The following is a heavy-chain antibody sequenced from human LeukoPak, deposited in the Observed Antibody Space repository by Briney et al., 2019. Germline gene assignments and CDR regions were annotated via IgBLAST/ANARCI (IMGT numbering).Heavy chain of an antibody. V-gene: IGHV4-61*02. CDR3: ARDRGMATIRYFDY. D-gene: IGHD5-24*01. Sequence: SETLSLTCTVSGGSISSGSYYWSWIRQPAGKGLEWIGRIYTSGSTNYNPSLKSRVTISVDTSKNQFSLKLSSVTAADTAAYYCARDRGMATIRYFDYWGQGTLVTVSS. CDR2: IYTSGST. CDR1: GGSISSGSYY. J-gene: IGHJ4*02.